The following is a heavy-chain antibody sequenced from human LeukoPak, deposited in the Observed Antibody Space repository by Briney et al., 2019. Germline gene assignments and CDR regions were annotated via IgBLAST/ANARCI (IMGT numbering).Heavy chain of an antibody. J-gene: IGHJ6*02. D-gene: IGHD6-19*01. CDR1: GYTFTSYA. CDR2: INTNTGNP. Sequence: ASVKVSCKASGYTFTSYAMNWVRQAPGQGLEWMGWINTNTGNPTYAQGFTGRFVFSLDTSVSTAYLQISSLKAEDTAVYYCARDFGSGWYDYYYGMDVWGQGTTVTVSS. V-gene: IGHV7-4-1*02. CDR3: ARDFGSGWYDYYYGMDV.